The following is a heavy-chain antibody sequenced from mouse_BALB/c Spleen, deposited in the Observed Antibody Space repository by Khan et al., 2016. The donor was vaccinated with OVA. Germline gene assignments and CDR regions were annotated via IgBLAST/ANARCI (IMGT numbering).Heavy chain of an antibody. CDR3: ARQPYYHYNVMDY. D-gene: IGHD2-10*01. V-gene: IGHV2-6-1*01. CDR2: MWSDGSA. CDR1: GFSLTNYG. Sequence: VHLVESGPGLVAPSQSLSITCTISGFSLTNYGVHWVRQPPGKGLEWLVLMWSDGSATYNSALKSRLTISMDNSKSQVFLKMNSLQTDDTAMYFCARQPYYHYNVMDYWGQGTSVTVSS. J-gene: IGHJ4*01.